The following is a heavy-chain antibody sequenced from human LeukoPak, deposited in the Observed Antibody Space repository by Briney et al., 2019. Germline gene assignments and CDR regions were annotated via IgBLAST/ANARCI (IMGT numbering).Heavy chain of an antibody. CDR1: GFTFSSYV. D-gene: IGHD1-26*01. Sequence: GGSLRLSCAASGFTFSSYVIHWVRQAPGKGLEWVAVISYDGSHEYYADSVKGRFTISRDISKNTLFLQMNSLRAEDTAVYYCAKARSGSYSWGFDPWGQGTLVTVSS. CDR2: ISYDGSHE. J-gene: IGHJ5*02. V-gene: IGHV3-30-3*01. CDR3: AKARSGSYSWGFDP.